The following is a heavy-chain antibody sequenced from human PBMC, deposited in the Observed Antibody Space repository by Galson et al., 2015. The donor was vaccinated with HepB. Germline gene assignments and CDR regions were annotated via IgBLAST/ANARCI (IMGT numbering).Heavy chain of an antibody. D-gene: IGHD5-18*01. V-gene: IGHV3-7*03. CDR2: IKEDGSEK. Sequence: SLRLSCAASGFTFSSYWMTWVRQAPGKGLEWVANIKEDGSEKYYVDSVKGRFTISRDNAKNSLYLQMNSLRAEDTAVYYCARDYQLWPFDYWGQGTLVTVSS. J-gene: IGHJ4*02. CDR3: ARDYQLWPFDY. CDR1: GFTFSSYW.